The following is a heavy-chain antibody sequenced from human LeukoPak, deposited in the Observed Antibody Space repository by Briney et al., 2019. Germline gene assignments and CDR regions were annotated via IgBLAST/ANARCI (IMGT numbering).Heavy chain of an antibody. V-gene: IGHV1-2*02. CDR3: APTFEAYTSSRKV. CDR2: INPVRGLT. CDR1: GDNFIDYY. D-gene: IGHD6-13*01. Sequence: ASVKVSCKTSGDNFIDYYISWVRQAPGQGLVWMGWINPVRGLTNYAQKFEGRVTMTTDTSISTAYLEVRTLRSDDTAVYYCAPTFEAYTSSRKVWGQGTLVIVSS. J-gene: IGHJ4*02.